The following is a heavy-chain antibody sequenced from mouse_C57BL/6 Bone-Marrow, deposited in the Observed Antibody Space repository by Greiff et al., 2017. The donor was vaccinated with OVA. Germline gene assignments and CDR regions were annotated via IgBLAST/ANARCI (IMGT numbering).Heavy chain of an antibody. J-gene: IGHJ4*01. CDR1: GYAFSSYW. D-gene: IGHD1-1*01. CDR3: ARPGSRTGAMDY. V-gene: IGHV1-80*01. CDR2: IYPGDGDT. Sequence: QVQLKESGAELVKPGASVKISCKASGYAFSSYWMNWVKQRPGKGLEWIGQIYPGDGDTNYNGKFKGKATLTADKSSSTAYMQLSSLTSEDSAVYFCARPGSRTGAMDYWGQGTSVTVSS.